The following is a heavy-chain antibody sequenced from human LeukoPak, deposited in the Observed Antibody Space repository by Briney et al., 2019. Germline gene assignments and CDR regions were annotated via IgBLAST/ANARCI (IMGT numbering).Heavy chain of an antibody. J-gene: IGHJ6*03. Sequence: SETLSLTCAVYGGSFSGYYWSWIRQPPGKGLEWIGYIYHSGSTYYNPSLKSRVTISVDRSKNQFSLKLSSVTAADTAVYYCARGYYYYYMDVWGKGTTVTVSS. V-gene: IGHV4-34*01. CDR1: GGSFSGYY. CDR3: ARGYYYYYMDV. CDR2: IYHSGST.